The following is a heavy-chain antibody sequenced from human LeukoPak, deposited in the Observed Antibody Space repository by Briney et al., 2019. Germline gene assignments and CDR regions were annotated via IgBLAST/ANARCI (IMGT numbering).Heavy chain of an antibody. V-gene: IGHV3-21*01. CDR3: ARGGAAAGIDAFDI. D-gene: IGHD6-13*01. Sequence: PGGSPRLSCTASGFTFSSYAMSWVRQAPGKGLEWVSSISSSSSYIYYADTVKGRFTISRDNAKNSLYLQMNSLRAEDTAVYYCARGGAAAGIDAFDIWGHGTMVTVSS. CDR1: GFTFSSYA. CDR2: ISSSSSYI. J-gene: IGHJ3*02.